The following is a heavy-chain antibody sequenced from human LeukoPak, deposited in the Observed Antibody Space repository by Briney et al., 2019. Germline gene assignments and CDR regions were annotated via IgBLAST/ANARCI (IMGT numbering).Heavy chain of an antibody. Sequence: GSVKVSCKASGYTFTSYGISWVRQAPGQGLEWMGRISAYNGNTNYAQKLQGRVTMTTDTSTSTAYMELRSLRSDDTAVYYCARDRKVAAAEAEYFQHWGQGTLVTVSS. J-gene: IGHJ1*01. V-gene: IGHV1-18*04. CDR3: ARDRKVAAAEAEYFQH. CDR2: ISAYNGNT. CDR1: GYTFTSYG. D-gene: IGHD6-13*01.